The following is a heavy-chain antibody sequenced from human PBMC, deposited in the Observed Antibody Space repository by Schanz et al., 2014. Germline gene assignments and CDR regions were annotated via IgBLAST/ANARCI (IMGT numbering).Heavy chain of an antibody. CDR2: VWSDGNTK. J-gene: IGHJ6*03. V-gene: IGHV3-33*08. CDR1: GFTFSRFG. CDR3: ARDAVALVPEYFMDV. D-gene: IGHD2-15*01. Sequence: VQLLESGGGLVQPGESLRLSCAASGFTFSRFGMHWVRQAPGKGPEWVALVWSDGNTKYYVDSVKGRFTISRDNSMNTLHLQMDGLRVEDTAVYYCARDAVALVPEYFMDVWGKGTPVTVSS.